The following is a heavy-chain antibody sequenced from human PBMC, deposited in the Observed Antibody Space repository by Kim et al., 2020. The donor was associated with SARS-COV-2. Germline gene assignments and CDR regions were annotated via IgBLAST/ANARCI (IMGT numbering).Heavy chain of an antibody. D-gene: IGHD3-9*01. CDR1: GFTFSSYW. V-gene: IGHV3-7*03. CDR3: ARDPRFSVDYDILTGYYHYYYYGMDV. Sequence: GGSLRLSCAASGFTFSSYWMSWVRQAPGKGLEWVANIKQDGSEKYYVDSVKGRFTISRDNAKNSLYLQMNSLRAEDTAVYYCARDPRFSVDYDILTGYYHYYYYGMDVWGQGTTVTVSS. J-gene: IGHJ6*02. CDR2: IKQDGSEK.